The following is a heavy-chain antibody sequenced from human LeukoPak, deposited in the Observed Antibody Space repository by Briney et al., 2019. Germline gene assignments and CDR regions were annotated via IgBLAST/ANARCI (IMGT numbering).Heavy chain of an antibody. J-gene: IGHJ4*02. CDR2: INQDGSDK. CDR3: ARFGGDDEWLPFDY. V-gene: IGHV3-7*01. D-gene: IGHD3-3*01. Sequence: GGSLRLSCMASGFTFSSFWMNWVRQAPGKGLEWVASINQDGSDKYFVDSVSGRFSISRDNAKNALYLQANRLRCADTAVYSGARFGGDDEWLPFDYWGQGNLVTVSS. CDR1: GFTFSSFW.